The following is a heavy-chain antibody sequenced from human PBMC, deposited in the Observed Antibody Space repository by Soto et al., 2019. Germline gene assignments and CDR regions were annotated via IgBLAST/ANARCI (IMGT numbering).Heavy chain of an antibody. J-gene: IGHJ4*02. CDR2: IWYDGSNK. CDR3: ARFEYYYRSDRVS. Sequence: HRVSKNPGKGLEWVALIWYDGSNKYYADSVKGRFTISRDNSKNTLYLQMNSLRAEDTAVYYCARFEYYYRSDRVSRGKGTPVTVFS. D-gene: IGHD3-22*01. V-gene: IGHV3-33*01.